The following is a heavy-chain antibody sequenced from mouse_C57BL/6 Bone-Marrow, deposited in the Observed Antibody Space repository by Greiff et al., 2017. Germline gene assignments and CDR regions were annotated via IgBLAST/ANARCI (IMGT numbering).Heavy chain of an antibody. D-gene: IGHD2-3*01. Sequence: EVQLQQSGAELVRPGASVKLSCTASGFNIKDDYMHWVKQRPEQGLEWIGGIDPENGDTEYASKFQGKATITADTSSNTAYLQLSSLTSEDTAVYYCTTDGFCWFGDWGKAPPVT. V-gene: IGHV14-4*01. CDR1: GFNIKDDY. J-gene: IGHJ3*01. CDR2: IDPENGDT. CDR3: TTDGFCWFGD.